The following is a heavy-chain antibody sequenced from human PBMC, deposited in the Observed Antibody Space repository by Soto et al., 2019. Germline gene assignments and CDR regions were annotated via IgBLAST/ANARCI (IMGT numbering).Heavy chain of an antibody. CDR2: ISGGGSSTI. CDR1: GFRFSDYY. J-gene: IGHJ4*02. D-gene: IGHD3-22*01. Sequence: QVQLVESGGGLVKPGGSLRLSCAASGFRFSDYYMNWIRQAPGKGLEWVSYISGGGSSTIYYADSVKGRFTISRDNAKNSLYLQMNSLRAEDTAVYYCARMRGYYDSSGYYYWGQGTLVTVSS. CDR3: ARMRGYYDSSGYYY. V-gene: IGHV3-11*01.